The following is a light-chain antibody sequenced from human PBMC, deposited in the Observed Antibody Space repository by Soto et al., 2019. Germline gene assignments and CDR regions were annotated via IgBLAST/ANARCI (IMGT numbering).Light chain of an antibody. Sequence: ETVLTQSPATLSVSLGDRATLSCRASQSVSSNLAWYQQKPGQAPRLLIYGASNRATGIPDRFSGSGSGTDFTLTISRLEPEDFAVYYCQQYGSSGTFGRGTRLEI. J-gene: IGKJ5*01. CDR3: QQYGSSGT. CDR2: GAS. V-gene: IGKV3-20*01. CDR1: QSVSSN.